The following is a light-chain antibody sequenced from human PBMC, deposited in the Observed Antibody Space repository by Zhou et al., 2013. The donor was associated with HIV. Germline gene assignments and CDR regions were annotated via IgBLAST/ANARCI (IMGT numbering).Light chain of an antibody. CDR3: QQYGSSPYT. V-gene: IGKV3-20*01. CDR2: DAS. Sequence: EIVLTQSPDSLSLSPGERATLSCRASESVSSIYLAWYQQKPGQAPRLLMYDASSRAPGIPDRFSGSGSGTDFTLTISRVEPEDFAVYYCQQYGSSPYTFGQGTKLEIK. CDR1: ESVSSIY. J-gene: IGKJ2*01.